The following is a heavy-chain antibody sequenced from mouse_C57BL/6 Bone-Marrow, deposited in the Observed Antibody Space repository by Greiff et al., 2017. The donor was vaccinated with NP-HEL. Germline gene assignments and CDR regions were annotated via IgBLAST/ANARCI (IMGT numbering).Heavy chain of an antibody. CDR1: GYTFTSYW. CDR3: AREGGQRTFSYAMDY. J-gene: IGHJ4*01. Sequence: QVQLQQPGAELVKPGASVKMSCKASGYTFTSYWITWVKQRPGQGLEWIGDIYPGSGSTNYNEKFKSKATLTVDTSSSTAYMQLSSLTSEDSAVYYCAREGGQRTFSYAMDYWGQGTSVTVSS. V-gene: IGHV1-55*01. CDR2: IYPGSGST.